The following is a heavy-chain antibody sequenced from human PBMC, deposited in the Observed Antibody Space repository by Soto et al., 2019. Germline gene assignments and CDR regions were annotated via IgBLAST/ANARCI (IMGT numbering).Heavy chain of an antibody. CDR1: GGSISSSSYY. V-gene: IGHV4-39*01. J-gene: IGHJ4*02. D-gene: IGHD2-15*01. CDR3: ARHAATGIDTVVTQFDY. CDR2: IYYSGST. Sequence: SETLSLTCTVSGGSISSSSYYWGWIRQPPGKGLEWTGSIYYSGSTYYNPSLKSRVTISVDTSKNQFSLKLSSVTAADTAVYYCARHAATGIDTVVTQFDYWGQGTLVTVSS.